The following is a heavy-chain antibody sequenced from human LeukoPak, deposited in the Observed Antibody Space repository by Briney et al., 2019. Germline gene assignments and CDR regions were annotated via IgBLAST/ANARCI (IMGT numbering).Heavy chain of an antibody. CDR1: GFTFSSYA. V-gene: IGHV3-30*04. CDR3: VRDGYNYAFDI. D-gene: IGHD5-24*01. J-gene: IGHJ3*02. Sequence: GRSLRLSCAASGFTFSSYAMHWVRQAPGKGLEGVAVISYDGSNKYYADSVKGRFTISRDNAKNSLFLQMNSLRAEDTAVYYCVRDGYNYAFDIWGQGTMVTVSS. CDR2: ISYDGSNK.